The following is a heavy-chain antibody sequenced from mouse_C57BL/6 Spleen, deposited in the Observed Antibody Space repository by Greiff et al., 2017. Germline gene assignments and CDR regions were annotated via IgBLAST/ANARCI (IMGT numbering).Heavy chain of an antibody. CDR2: IYAGSGNT. CDR3: AREEHSNDYGGFAY. Sequence: QVQLQQSGAELVRPGASVKLSCTASGYTFTDYYINWVQQRPGQGLEWIARIYAGSGNTYYTENFKGKATLTAEKSSSTPYMQLSSLTSEDAAVDFCAREEHSNDYGGFAYWGQGTLVTVSA. J-gene: IGHJ3*01. D-gene: IGHD2-4*01. V-gene: IGHV1-76*01. CDR1: GYTFTDYY.